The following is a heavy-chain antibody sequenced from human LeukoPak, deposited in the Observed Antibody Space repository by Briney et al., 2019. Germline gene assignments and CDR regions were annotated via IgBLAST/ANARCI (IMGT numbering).Heavy chain of an antibody. Sequence: SVKVSCKASGGTFSSYAISWVRQAPGQGLEWMGGIIPIFGTANYAQKFQGRVTITADESTSTAYMELSSLRSEDTAMYYCAREIRGVRGAEYYFDYWGQGTLVTVSS. J-gene: IGHJ4*02. V-gene: IGHV1-69*13. CDR3: AREIRGVRGAEYYFDY. D-gene: IGHD3-10*01. CDR1: GGTFSSYA. CDR2: IIPIFGTA.